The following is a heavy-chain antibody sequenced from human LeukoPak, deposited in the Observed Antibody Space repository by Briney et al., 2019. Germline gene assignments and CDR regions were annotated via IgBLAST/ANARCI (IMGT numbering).Heavy chain of an antibody. J-gene: IGHJ2*01. Sequence: GGSLRLSCAASGFTFSDYTMNWVRQAPGKGLEWVSSISSGGTYKYYADSVKGRFTISRDNAKNLLYLQMNNLRAEDTAVYYCANPWGSGWYFDLWGRGTLVTVSS. CDR2: ISSGGTYK. D-gene: IGHD7-27*01. CDR3: ANPWGSGWYFDL. CDR1: GFTFSDYT. V-gene: IGHV3-21*06.